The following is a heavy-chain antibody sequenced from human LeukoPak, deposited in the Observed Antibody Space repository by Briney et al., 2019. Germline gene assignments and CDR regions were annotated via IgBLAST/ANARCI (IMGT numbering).Heavy chain of an antibody. V-gene: IGHV4-59*01. D-gene: IGHD5-18*01. CDR3: ARSVLGYSYGLHIDY. J-gene: IGHJ4*02. CDR2: IHYRGST. CDR1: GGSISSYY. Sequence: PSETLSLTCTVSGGSISSYYWSWIRQSPGEGLEWIGYIHYRGSTNYNSSLESRVTISVDTSKNQFSLKLSSLTAADTAVYYCARSVLGYSYGLHIDYWGQGTLVTVSS.